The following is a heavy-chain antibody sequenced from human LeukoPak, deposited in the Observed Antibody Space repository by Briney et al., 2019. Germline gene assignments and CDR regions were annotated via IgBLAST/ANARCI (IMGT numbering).Heavy chain of an antibody. Sequence: SQTLSLTCAVSGDSVSSNSVAWNWIRQTPSRGLEWLGRTYYRSKWYIEYAESVRSRITINTDTSKNQFSLQLNSVSPEDTAVYYCARERGHSFDYWGQGTLVTVSS. CDR1: GDSVSSNSVA. V-gene: IGHV6-1*01. CDR3: ARERGHSFDY. CDR2: TYYRSKWYI. J-gene: IGHJ4*02. D-gene: IGHD3-10*01.